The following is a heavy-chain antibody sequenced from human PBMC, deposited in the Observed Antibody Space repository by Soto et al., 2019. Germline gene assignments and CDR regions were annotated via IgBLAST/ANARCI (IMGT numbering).Heavy chain of an antibody. V-gene: IGHV3-21*01. D-gene: IGHD2-2*01. CDR3: ARVGGEYCSSTSCYPYFFDY. Sequence: EVQLVESGGGLVKPGGSLRLSCAASGFTFSTYPMNWVRQAPGKGLEWFSSISSGSTYMYYADSVKGRFTISRDNAKNSLFLQLNSLRAEDTAMYYCARVGGEYCSSTSCYPYFFDYWGQGTLVTVSS. CDR2: ISSGSTYM. J-gene: IGHJ4*02. CDR1: GFTFSTYP.